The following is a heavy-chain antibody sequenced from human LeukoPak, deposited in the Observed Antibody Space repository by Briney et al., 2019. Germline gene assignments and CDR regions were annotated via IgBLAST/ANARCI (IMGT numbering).Heavy chain of an antibody. Sequence: QPSETLSLTCTVSGGSISSGSYYWSWIRQPAGKGLEWIGRIYTSGSTNYNPTLKSRVTISVDTSKNQFSLKLSSVTAADTAVYYCARDHGDYFFDYWGQGTLVTVSS. D-gene: IGHD4-17*01. CDR2: IYTSGST. CDR1: GGSISSGSYY. V-gene: IGHV4-61*02. J-gene: IGHJ4*02. CDR3: ARDHGDYFFDY.